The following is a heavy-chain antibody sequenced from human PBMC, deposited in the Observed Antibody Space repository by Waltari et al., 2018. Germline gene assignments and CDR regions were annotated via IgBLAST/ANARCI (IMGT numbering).Heavy chain of an antibody. D-gene: IGHD3-3*01. Sequence: RLQLQESGPGLVRPSETLSLTCTVSNGSIISSTYYWGWIRQPPGKGLEWIGSIDYGGNPYYNESLSSRVRMSEDTSRNQFSLQLTSVTAADSAVYYCAGFRFLGPVGHWGQGALISVSS. V-gene: IGHV4-39*06. CDR2: IDYGGNP. CDR1: NGSIISSTYY. CDR3: AGFRFLGPVGH. J-gene: IGHJ4*02.